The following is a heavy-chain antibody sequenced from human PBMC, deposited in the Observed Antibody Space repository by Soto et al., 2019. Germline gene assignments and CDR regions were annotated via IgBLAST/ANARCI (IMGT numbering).Heavy chain of an antibody. CDR2: ISAYNGNT. CDR1: GYTFTSYG. V-gene: IGHV1-18*01. Sequence: ASVKVSCKASGYTFTSYGISWVRQAPGQGLEWMGWISAYNGNTNYAQKLQGRVTMTTDTSTSTAYMELRSLRSDDTAVYYCARDTGALYSSSGAFDIWGQGTMVTVSS. CDR3: ARDTGALYSSSGAFDI. J-gene: IGHJ3*02. D-gene: IGHD6-6*01.